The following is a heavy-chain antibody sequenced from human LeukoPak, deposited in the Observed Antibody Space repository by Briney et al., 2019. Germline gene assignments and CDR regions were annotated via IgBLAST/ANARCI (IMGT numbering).Heavy chain of an antibody. J-gene: IGHJ4*02. Sequence: SVKVSCKASGGTFSSYAISWVRRAPGQGLEWMGGIIPIFGTANYAQKFQGRVTITTDESTSTAYMELSSLRSEDTAVYYCARDLGYRGSSGDWGQGTLVTVSS. V-gene: IGHV1-69*05. CDR2: IIPIFGTA. D-gene: IGHD6-13*01. CDR3: ARDLGYRGSSGD. CDR1: GGTFSSYA.